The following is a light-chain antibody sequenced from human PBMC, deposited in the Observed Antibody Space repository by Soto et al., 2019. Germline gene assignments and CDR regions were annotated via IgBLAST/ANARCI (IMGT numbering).Light chain of an antibody. V-gene: IGLV2-14*03. CDR1: SSDVGAYNF. J-gene: IGLJ1*01. CDR3: SSYTSSCAYV. Sequence: QSVLTQPASVSGSRGQSITISCTGTSSDVGAYNFVSWYQQHPGKLPKLMIFDVSRRPSGVSDRFSGSKSGNTASLTISGLQAEDEGDYYCSSYTSSCAYVFGSGTKVTVL. CDR2: DVS.